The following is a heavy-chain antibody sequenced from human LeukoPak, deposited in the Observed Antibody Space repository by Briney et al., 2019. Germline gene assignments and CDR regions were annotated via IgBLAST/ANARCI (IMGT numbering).Heavy chain of an antibody. CDR2: ISAYNGNT. D-gene: IGHD2-2*01. J-gene: IGHJ5*02. CDR1: GYTFTSYG. Sequence: GASVKVSCKASGYTFTSYGISWVRQAPGQGLEWMGWISAYNGNTNYAQKLQGRVTMTTDTSTSTAYMELRSLRSDDTAVYYCARDEDIVVVPAAPRFDPWGQGTLVTVSS. V-gene: IGHV1-18*01. CDR3: ARDEDIVVVPAAPRFDP.